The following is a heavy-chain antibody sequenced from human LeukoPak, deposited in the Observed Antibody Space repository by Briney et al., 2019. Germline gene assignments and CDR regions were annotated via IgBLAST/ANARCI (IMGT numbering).Heavy chain of an antibody. D-gene: IGHD6-13*01. J-gene: IGHJ4*02. CDR3: AKTRHLDSSSGSHGDY. CDR1: GFTFSGYG. V-gene: IGHV3-30*18. Sequence: GMSLRLSCAASGFTFSGYGMHWVRQAPGKGLEWVAVISQDGNNGYFADSVKGRFTISRDNSKNTLYLQMNSLRAEDMAVYYCAKTRHLDSSSGSHGDYWGQGTLVTVSS. CDR2: ISQDGNNG.